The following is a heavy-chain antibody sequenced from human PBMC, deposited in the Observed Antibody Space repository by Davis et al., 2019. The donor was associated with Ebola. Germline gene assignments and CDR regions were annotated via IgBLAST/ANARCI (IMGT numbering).Heavy chain of an antibody. V-gene: IGHV3-7*01. CDR3: ASRRGGPQNGWDILAGYP. CDR2: IKNDGSEK. J-gene: IGHJ4*02. D-gene: IGHD3-9*01. CDR1: GFTFRNYF. Sequence: PGGSLRLSCAASGFTFRNYFMAWVRQVPGKGLEFVANIKNDGSEKYYVDSVKGRFTISRDNAKSTLYLQMNSLRAEDTAVYYCASRRGGPQNGWDILAGYPWGQGTLVTVSS.